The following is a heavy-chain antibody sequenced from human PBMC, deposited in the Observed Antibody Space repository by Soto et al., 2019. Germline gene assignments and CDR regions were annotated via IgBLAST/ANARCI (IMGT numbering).Heavy chain of an antibody. Sequence: QVQLVQSGAEVKKPGSSVKVSCKASGGTFSSYAISWVRQAPGQGLEWMGGIIPIFGTANYAQKFQGRVTSTADEATSTAYMELSSLRSEDTAVYYCARDGPTTGDKDGVYYYFYGMDVWGQGTTVTVSS. V-gene: IGHV1-69*01. CDR2: IIPIFGTA. D-gene: IGHD7-27*01. CDR3: ARDGPTTGDKDGVYYYFYGMDV. CDR1: GGTFSSYA. J-gene: IGHJ6*02.